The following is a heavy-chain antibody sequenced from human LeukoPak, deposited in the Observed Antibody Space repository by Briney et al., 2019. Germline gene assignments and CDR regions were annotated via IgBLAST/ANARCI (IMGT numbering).Heavy chain of an antibody. D-gene: IGHD1-26*01. CDR3: ARVRVGRNSYGMDV. CDR2: INPNSGGT. CDR1: GYTFTGYY. J-gene: IGHJ6*02. Sequence: ASVKVSCKASGYTFTGYYMHWVRQAPGQGLEWMGWINPNSGGTNYAQKFQGRVTMTRDTSISTAYMELSRLRSDDTAVYYCARVRVGRNSYGMDVWGQGTTVTVSS. V-gene: IGHV1-2*02.